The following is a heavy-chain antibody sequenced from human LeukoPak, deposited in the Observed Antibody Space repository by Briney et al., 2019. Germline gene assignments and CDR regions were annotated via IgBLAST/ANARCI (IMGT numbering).Heavy chain of an antibody. CDR2: INSDGRST. V-gene: IGHV3-74*01. CDR3: ANPPTVTKIRFDS. D-gene: IGHD4-17*01. CDR1: GFTFSRYW. J-gene: IGHJ5*01. Sequence: GGSLRLSCVASGFTFSRYWMHWVRHAPGKGLVWVSRINSDGRSTNYADSVKGRFGISRDNSKNTLYLQMNSLRAEDTAVYYCANPPTVTKIRFDSWGQGTLVTVSS.